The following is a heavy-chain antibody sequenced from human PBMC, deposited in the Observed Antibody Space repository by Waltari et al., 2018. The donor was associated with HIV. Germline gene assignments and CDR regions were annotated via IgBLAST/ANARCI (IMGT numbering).Heavy chain of an antibody. CDR3: TSPYGDRYES. Sequence: EVQLVESGGGFVQPGGSLKLSGAASGFTFSDSSLHCVRQASGKGLEWVGRIRTKANSYATAYAASVKGRFTISRDDSKNTAYLQMNSLKTEDTAVYYCTSPYGDRYESWGQGTLVTVSS. CDR1: GFTFSDSS. D-gene: IGHD3-22*01. V-gene: IGHV3-73*02. J-gene: IGHJ4*02. CDR2: IRTKANSYAT.